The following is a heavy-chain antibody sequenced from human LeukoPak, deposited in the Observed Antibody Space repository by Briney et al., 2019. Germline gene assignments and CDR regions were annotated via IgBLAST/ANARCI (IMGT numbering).Heavy chain of an antibody. D-gene: IGHD3-3*01. V-gene: IGHV3-11*04. CDR1: GFTFSDYY. Sequence: PGGSLRLSCATSGFTFSDYYMSWIRQAPGKGLEWVSYISSSGSPIYYADSVKGRFTISRDNAKNSLYLQMNSLRAEDTAVFYCARDRGGTDDFWSGYYTGYFDYWGQGTLVTVSS. J-gene: IGHJ4*02. CDR3: ARDRGGTDDFWSGYYTGYFDY. CDR2: ISSSGSPI.